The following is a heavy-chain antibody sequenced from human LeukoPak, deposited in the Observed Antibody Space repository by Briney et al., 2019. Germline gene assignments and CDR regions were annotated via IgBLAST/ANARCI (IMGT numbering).Heavy chain of an antibody. J-gene: IGHJ4*02. Sequence: ASVNVSCKASGGTFSSYAISWVRQAPGQGLEWMGGIIPIFGTANYAQKFQGRVTITADESTSTAYMELSSLRSEDTAVYYCARDRSPYYYDSSGYYLHYWGQGTLVTVSS. CDR1: GGTFSSYA. CDR3: ARDRSPYYYDSSGYYLHY. CDR2: IIPIFGTA. D-gene: IGHD3-22*01. V-gene: IGHV1-69*13.